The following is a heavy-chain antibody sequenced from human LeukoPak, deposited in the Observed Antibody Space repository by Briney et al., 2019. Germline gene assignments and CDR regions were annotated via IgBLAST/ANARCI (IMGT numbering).Heavy chain of an antibody. CDR2: IIPIFGTA. Sequence: SVKVSCKASGGTFSSYAISWVRQAPGQGLEWMGGIIPIFGTAYYAQKFQGRVTITADESTSTAYMELSSLRSEDTAVYYCASNDYVWGSYLYFDIWGQGTMVTVSS. J-gene: IGHJ3*02. CDR3: ASNDYVWGSYLYFDI. D-gene: IGHD3-16*02. V-gene: IGHV1-69*13. CDR1: GGTFSSYA.